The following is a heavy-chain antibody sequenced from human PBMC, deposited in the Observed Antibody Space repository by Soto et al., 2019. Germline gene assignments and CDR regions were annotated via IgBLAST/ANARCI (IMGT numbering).Heavy chain of an antibody. V-gene: IGHV1-3*01. Sequence: QVQLVQSGAEVKKPGASVKVSCKASGYTFTSYAMHWVRQAPGQSLEWMGWINAGNGNTKYSQKVQGRVTITRDTSASTAYMDLSSLRSEDTAVYYCASEAGTYYDYFWGSYRYGAFDLWGQGTMVTVSS. CDR1: GYTFTSYA. D-gene: IGHD3-16*02. CDR3: ASEAGTYYDYFWGSYRYGAFDL. CDR2: INAGNGNT. J-gene: IGHJ3*01.